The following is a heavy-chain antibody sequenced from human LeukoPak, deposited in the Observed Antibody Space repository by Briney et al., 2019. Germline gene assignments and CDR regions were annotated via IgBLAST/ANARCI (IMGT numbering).Heavy chain of an antibody. D-gene: IGHD3-10*01. CDR3: AMGQPFYYNNSCSYPGAFDI. J-gene: IGHJ3*02. Sequence: ASEKVSCKASGYTFTLYGLCWVRQAPGQGLEWMGWIRAYNGNTNYAQKLQGRVTMTTDRPTRTAYIELRSLESDVTAVHYFAMGQPFYYNNSCSYPGAFDIWGQGTMVTVSS. V-gene: IGHV1-18*01. CDR2: IRAYNGNT. CDR1: GYTFTLYG.